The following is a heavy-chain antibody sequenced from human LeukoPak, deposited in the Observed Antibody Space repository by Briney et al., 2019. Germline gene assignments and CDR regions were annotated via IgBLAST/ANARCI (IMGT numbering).Heavy chain of an antibody. D-gene: IGHD6-19*01. V-gene: IGHV3-7*01. Sequence: GGSLRLSCAASGFTFSSYWMSWVRQAPGKGLEWVAHINQDGSEKYYVDSVKGRFTISRDNAKNSLYLQMNRLRAEDTAVYYCARSAVAGDAIDYWGQGTLVTVSS. J-gene: IGHJ4*02. CDR2: INQDGSEK. CDR1: GFTFSSYW. CDR3: ARSAVAGDAIDY.